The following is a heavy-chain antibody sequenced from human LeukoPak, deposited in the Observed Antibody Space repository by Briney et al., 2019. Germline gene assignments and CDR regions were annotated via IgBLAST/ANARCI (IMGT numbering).Heavy chain of an antibody. D-gene: IGHD6-19*01. V-gene: IGHV3-30*02. CDR3: AKDQYSSGWSFDY. Sequence: GGSLKLSCAASGFTFNFFGIHWVRQAPGKGLEWVAFIRHDGIDKYYAASVKGRFTVSRDNSRNTLFLHMNSLRTEDTAIYYCAKDQYSSGWSFDYWGQGALVTVSS. CDR2: IRHDGIDK. J-gene: IGHJ4*02. CDR1: GFTFNFFG.